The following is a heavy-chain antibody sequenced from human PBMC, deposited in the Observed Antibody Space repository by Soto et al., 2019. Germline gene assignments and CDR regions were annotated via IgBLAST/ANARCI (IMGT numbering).Heavy chain of an antibody. D-gene: IGHD2-15*01. Sequence: EVQLVESGGGLVQPGGSLRLACAASGLTVSSNYMNWVRQAPGQGLEWVSVIYSGGSKYYADSVRGRFTISRDNSKNTLYLQMNSLRAEDTAVYYCASQYGGYGWFDTWGQGTPVTVSS. V-gene: IGHV3-66*04. CDR1: GLTVSSNY. CDR2: IYSGGSK. CDR3: ASQYGGYGWFDT. J-gene: IGHJ5*02.